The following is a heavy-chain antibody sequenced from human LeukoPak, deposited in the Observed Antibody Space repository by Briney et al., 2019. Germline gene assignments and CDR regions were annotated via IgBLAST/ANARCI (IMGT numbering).Heavy chain of an antibody. Sequence: SETLSLTCTVSGGSVTNYHWSWIRQPAGKGLEWIARFYTGGSTTYNPSLNGRATMSVDTSMNHFSLKLTSVTAVDTAIYYCATVEVGTVDVFDIWGQGTMVTVSS. V-gene: IGHV4-4*07. J-gene: IGHJ3*02. CDR3: ATVEVGTVDVFDI. CDR1: GGSVTNYH. D-gene: IGHD1-26*01. CDR2: FYTGGST.